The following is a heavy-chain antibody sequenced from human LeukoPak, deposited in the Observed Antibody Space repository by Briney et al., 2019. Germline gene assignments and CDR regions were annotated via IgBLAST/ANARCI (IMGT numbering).Heavy chain of an antibody. CDR1: GFTFSSHW. J-gene: IGHJ6*03. D-gene: IGHD3-10*01. V-gene: IGHV3-7*01. CDR3: ASPGSGSYYYYMDV. CDR2: IKQDGSEK. Sequence: GGSLRLSCAASGFTFSSHWMSWVRQAPGKGLEWVANIKQDGSEKYYVDSVKGRFTISRDNAKNSLYLQMNSLRAEDTAVYYCASPGSGSYYYYMDVWGKGTTVTVSS.